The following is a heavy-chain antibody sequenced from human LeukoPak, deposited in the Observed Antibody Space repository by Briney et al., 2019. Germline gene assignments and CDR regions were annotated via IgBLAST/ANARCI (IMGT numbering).Heavy chain of an antibody. J-gene: IGHJ3*02. Sequence: WASVKVSCKASGYIFINYSIHWVREAPGQGLEWMGIINPRDVSTTYAQKFQGRVTMTRDTSTSTVYMELSSLRSEDTAVYYCAREEQWHKEAFDIWGQGTMVTVSS. V-gene: IGHV1-46*01. CDR3: AREEQWHKEAFDI. D-gene: IGHD6-19*01. CDR2: INPRDVST. CDR1: GYIFINYS.